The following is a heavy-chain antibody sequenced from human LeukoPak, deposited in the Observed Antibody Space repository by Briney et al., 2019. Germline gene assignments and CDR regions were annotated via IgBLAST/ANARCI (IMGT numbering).Heavy chain of an antibody. J-gene: IGHJ3*02. CDR2: IIPIFGTA. CDR1: GGTFSSYA. Sequence: ASVKVSCKASGGTFSSYAISWVRQAPGQGLEWMGGIIPIFGTANYAQKFQGRVTMTRSISITTAYMDLTDPRSEDTAVYYCARVTAAGTWTFDIWGQGTTVTVSS. CDR3: ARVTAAGTWTFDI. V-gene: IGHV1-69*05. D-gene: IGHD6-13*01.